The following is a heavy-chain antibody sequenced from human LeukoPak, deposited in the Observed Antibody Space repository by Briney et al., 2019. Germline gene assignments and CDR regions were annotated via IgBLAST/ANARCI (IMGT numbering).Heavy chain of an antibody. Sequence: ASVKVSCKASGYTFTSYDINWVRQATGQGLEWMGWMNPNSGNTGYAQKFQGRVTMTRNTSISTAYMELSSLRSEDTAVYYCAIVVVAATPDYYGMDVWGQGTTVTVSS. D-gene: IGHD2-15*01. J-gene: IGHJ6*02. CDR1: GYTFTSYD. CDR3: AIVVVAATPDYYGMDV. CDR2: MNPNSGNT. V-gene: IGHV1-8*01.